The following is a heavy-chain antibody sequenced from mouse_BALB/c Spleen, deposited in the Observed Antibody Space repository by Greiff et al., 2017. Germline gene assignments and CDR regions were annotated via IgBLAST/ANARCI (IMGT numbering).Heavy chain of an antibody. CDR2: IDPSDSET. V-gene: IGHV1-69*02. CDR3: ARAAGDGYYNY. CDR1: GYTFTSYW. D-gene: IGHD2-3*01. Sequence: QVQLQQPGAELVKPGAPVKLSCKASGYTFTSYWMNWVKQRPGRGLEWIGRIDPSDSETHYNQKFKDKATLTVDKSSSTAYIQLSSLTSEDSAVYYCARAAGDGYYNYWGQGTTLTVSS. J-gene: IGHJ2*01.